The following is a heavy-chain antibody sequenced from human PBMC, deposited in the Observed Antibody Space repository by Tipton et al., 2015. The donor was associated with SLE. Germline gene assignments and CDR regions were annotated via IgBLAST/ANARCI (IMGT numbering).Heavy chain of an antibody. V-gene: IGHV3-7*03. CDR3: AREGLRTYYYDTLGAGY. CDR2: IKQDGSEK. Sequence: SLRLSCAASGFTFSSYWMSWVRQAPGKGLEWVVNIKQDGSEKYYVDSVKGRFTISRDNAKNSLYLQMNSLRAEDTAVYYCAREGLRTYYYDTLGAGYWGQGTLVTVSS. D-gene: IGHD3-22*01. CDR1: GFTFSSYW. J-gene: IGHJ4*02.